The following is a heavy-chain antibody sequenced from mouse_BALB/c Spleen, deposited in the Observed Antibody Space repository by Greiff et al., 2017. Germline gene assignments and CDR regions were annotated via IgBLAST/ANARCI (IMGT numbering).Heavy chain of an antibody. J-gene: IGHJ3*01. V-gene: IGHV5-17*02. CDR3: ARAASAWFAC. D-gene: IGHD6-1*01. Sequence: EVKLVESGGGLVQPGGSLKLSCAASGFTFSSFGMHWVRQAPEKGLEWVAYISSGSSTIYYADTVKGRFTISRDNPKNTLFLQMTRLRSEDTAMYCCARAASAWFACWGEGTLVTVSA. CDR1: GFTFSSFG. CDR2: ISSGSSTI.